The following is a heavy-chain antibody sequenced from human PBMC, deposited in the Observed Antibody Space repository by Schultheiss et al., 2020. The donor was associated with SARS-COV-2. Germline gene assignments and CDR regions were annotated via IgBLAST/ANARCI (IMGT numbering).Heavy chain of an antibody. CDR1: GFTFSTYN. J-gene: IGHJ6*02. V-gene: IGHV3-30*18. CDR3: AKVVGPHYYGMDV. D-gene: IGHD3-10*01. Sequence: GGSLRLSCAASGFTFSTYNMHWVRQAPGKGLEWVAVISYDGSNKYYADSVKGRFTISRDNSKNTLYLQMNSLRAEDTAVYYCAKVVGPHYYGMDVWGQGTTVTVLL. CDR2: ISYDGSNK.